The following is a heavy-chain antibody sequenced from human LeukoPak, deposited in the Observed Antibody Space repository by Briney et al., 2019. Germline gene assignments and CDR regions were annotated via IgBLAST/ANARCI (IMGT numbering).Heavy chain of an antibody. Sequence: GGSLRLSCAASGFTVITNDMTWVRQAPGKGLEWVSVLYSDGNTKYADSVQGRFTISRDNSKNTLYLEMNSLSRDDTAVYYCARGVEPLAANTLAYWGQGTLVTVSS. CDR3: ARGVEPLAANTLAY. J-gene: IGHJ4*02. CDR1: GFTVITND. V-gene: IGHV3-53*01. D-gene: IGHD1-14*01. CDR2: LYSDGNT.